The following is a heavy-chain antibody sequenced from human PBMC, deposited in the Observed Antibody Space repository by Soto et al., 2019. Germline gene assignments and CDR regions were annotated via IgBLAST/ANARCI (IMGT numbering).Heavy chain of an antibody. J-gene: IGHJ5*02. CDR3: ARGDFDRSGNYNAGWFAP. D-gene: IGHD3-22*01. V-gene: IGHV1-2*02. CDR1: GYTFTAYY. CDR2: INPNSGGT. Sequence: QVQLVQSGAEVKKPGASVKVSCKASGYTFTAYYMHWLRQAPGQGLEWMGWINPNSGGTNYAQRFQGRVTVTNDTSISTTYMELSSVGSDDTAVYYCARGDFDRSGNYNAGWFAPWGQGTLVTVSS.